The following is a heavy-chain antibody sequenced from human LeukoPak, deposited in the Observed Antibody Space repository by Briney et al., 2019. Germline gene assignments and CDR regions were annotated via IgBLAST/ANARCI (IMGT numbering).Heavy chain of an antibody. CDR3: AKDSTGVQYYYDSSGYPDY. CDR2: IRSSGGSP. Sequence: AGSLRLSCAASGFTFSSYAMRWVRKGPGKGLAWVSAIRSSGGSPYYAESVKGRFTGSRDNSKNTLYLQVNSLRAEDTAVYYCAKDSTGVQYYYDSSGYPDYWGQGPLVTVTS. CDR1: GFTFSSYA. J-gene: IGHJ4*02. D-gene: IGHD3-22*01. V-gene: IGHV3-23*01.